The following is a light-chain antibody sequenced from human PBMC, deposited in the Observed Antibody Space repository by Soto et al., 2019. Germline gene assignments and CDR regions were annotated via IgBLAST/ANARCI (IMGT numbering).Light chain of an antibody. CDR2: AAS. J-gene: IGKJ1*01. V-gene: IGKV1-39*01. Sequence: DIQMTQSTPSLSPSVSDAVTIICPASQSISTYFNWYQQKAGLAPKLLIYAASSLQSGVPSRFSGSGSGTDFTLTISSLQPEDFATYYCQQTYSTPPTFGQGTKVDIK. CDR1: QSISTY. CDR3: QQTYSTPPT.